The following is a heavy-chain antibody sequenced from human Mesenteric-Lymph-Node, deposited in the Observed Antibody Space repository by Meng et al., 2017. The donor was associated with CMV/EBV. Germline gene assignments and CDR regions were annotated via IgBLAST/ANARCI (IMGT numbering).Heavy chain of an antibody. CDR3: AKDLGFDY. J-gene: IGHJ4*02. Sequence: LGLSCAASGFSFSSYAMSWVRQAPGKGLEWVSVIYSGGSSTYYEDSVKGRFTISRDNSKNTLYLQMNSLRAEDTAVYYCAKDLGFDYWGQGTLVTVSS. V-gene: IGHV3-23*03. CDR1: GFSFSSYA. CDR2: IYSGGSST.